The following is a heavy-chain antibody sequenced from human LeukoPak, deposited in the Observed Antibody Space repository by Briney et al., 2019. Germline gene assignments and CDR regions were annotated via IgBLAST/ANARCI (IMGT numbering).Heavy chain of an antibody. D-gene: IGHD6-19*01. CDR3: AKIAVAGSYGMDV. CDR1: GFTFSSYG. Sequence: QPGRSLRLSCAASGFTFSSYGMYWVRQAPGKGLEWVAVISYDGSNKYYADSVKGRFTISRDNSKNTLYLQMNSLRAEDTAVYYCAKIAVAGSYGMDVWGQGTTVTVSS. J-gene: IGHJ6*02. V-gene: IGHV3-30*18. CDR2: ISYDGSNK.